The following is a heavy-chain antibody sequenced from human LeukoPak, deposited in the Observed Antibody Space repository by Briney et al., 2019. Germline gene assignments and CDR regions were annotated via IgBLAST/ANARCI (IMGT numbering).Heavy chain of an antibody. D-gene: IGHD7-27*01. CDR1: GGAFSGYY. J-gene: IGHJ4*02. V-gene: IGHV4-34*01. Sequence: KSSETLSLTRAVYGGAFSGYYWSGIRQPPGKGLEWIGEINHSGSTNYNPSLKSRVNISVDTTKKQSSLTLSSVTAADTAVYYCASRKLGNDYWGQGTLVTVSS. CDR3: ASRKLGNDY. CDR2: INHSGST.